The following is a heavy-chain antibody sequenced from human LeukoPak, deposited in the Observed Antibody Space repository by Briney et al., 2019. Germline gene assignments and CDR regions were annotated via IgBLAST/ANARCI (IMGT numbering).Heavy chain of an antibody. CDR3: ARGNQLGYYDSSGYYP. D-gene: IGHD3-22*01. J-gene: IGHJ5*02. Sequence: GGSLRLSCAASGFTVSSNYMSWVRQAPGKGLEWVSVIYSGGSTYYADSVKGRFTISRDNSKNTLYLQMNSLRAEDTAVYYCARGNQLGYYDSSGYYPWGQGTLVTVSS. CDR1: GFTVSSNY. CDR2: IYSGGST. V-gene: IGHV3-66*01.